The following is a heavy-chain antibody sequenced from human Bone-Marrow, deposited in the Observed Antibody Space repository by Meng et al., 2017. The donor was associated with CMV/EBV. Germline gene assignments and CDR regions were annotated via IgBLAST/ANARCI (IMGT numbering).Heavy chain of an antibody. CDR2: IVSGGSNI. D-gene: IGHD6-13*01. CDR3: ARGGIAARIRGSWFDH. Sequence: GESLKSSCAASGFIFSNYNMHWVRQAPGKGLEWVSLIVSGGSNIYYADSVKGRFTISRDNSKNTLYLQMNSLRTEDTAVYFCARGGIAARIRGSWFDHWGQGTLVTVSS. J-gene: IGHJ5*02. CDR1: GFIFSNYN. V-gene: IGHV3-30*02.